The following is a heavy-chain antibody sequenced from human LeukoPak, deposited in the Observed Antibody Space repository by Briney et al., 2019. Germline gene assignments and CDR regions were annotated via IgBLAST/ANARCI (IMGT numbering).Heavy chain of an antibody. Sequence: YWIGWIRQPPGKGLEWIGEINHSGSTNYNPSLKSRVTISVDTSKNQFSLKLSSVTAADTAVYYCARGGASGDAFDIWGQGTMVTVSS. J-gene: IGHJ3*02. CDR1: Y. V-gene: IGHV4-34*01. CDR2: INHSGST. CDR3: ARGGASGDAFDI.